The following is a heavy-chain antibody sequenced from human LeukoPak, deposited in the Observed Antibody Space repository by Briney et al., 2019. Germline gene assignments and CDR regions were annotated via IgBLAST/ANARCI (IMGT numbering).Heavy chain of an antibody. Sequence: GGSLRLSCSASGFTFSSYSIDWVRQAPGKGLEWVSFISSGGGSISYADSEKGRFTISRENAKNSLYLQMSSLRAEDTAVYYCGRACSSSTCGSRGGVYAVDIWGQGTMVTVSS. CDR2: ISSGGGSI. D-gene: IGHD2-2*01. CDR1: GFTFSSYS. V-gene: IGHV3-21*01. CDR3: GRACSSSTCGSRGGVYAVDI. J-gene: IGHJ3*02.